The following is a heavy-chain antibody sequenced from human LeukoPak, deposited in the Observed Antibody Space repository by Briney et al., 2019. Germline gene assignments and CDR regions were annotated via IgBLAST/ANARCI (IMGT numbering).Heavy chain of an antibody. CDR1: GGSISSGGYS. CDR3: ARGATHDYGDASAYWYFDL. CDR2: IYHSGST. V-gene: IGHV4-30-2*01. J-gene: IGHJ2*01. D-gene: IGHD4-17*01. Sequence: PSETLSLTCAVSGGSISSGGYSWSWIRQPPGTGLEWIGYIYHSGSTYYNPSLKSRVTMSVDRSKNQFSLKLSSVTAADTAVYYCARGATHDYGDASAYWYFDLWGRGTLVTVSS.